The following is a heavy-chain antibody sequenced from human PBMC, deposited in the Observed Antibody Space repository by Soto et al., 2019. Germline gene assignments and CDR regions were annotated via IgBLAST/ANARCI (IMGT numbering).Heavy chain of an antibody. CDR3: ARTYSSSWSPFDY. V-gene: IGHV4-59*12. D-gene: IGHD6-13*01. CDR2: IYYSGST. J-gene: IGHJ4*02. Sequence: SETLSLTCTVSGGSISSYYWSWIRQPPGKGLEWIGYIYYSGSTNYNPSLKSRVTISVDTSKNQFSLKLSSVTAADTAVYYCARTYSSSWSPFDYWGQGTLVTVSS. CDR1: GGSISSYY.